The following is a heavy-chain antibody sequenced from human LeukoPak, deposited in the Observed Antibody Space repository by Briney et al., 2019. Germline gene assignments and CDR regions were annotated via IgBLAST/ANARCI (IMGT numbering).Heavy chain of an antibody. Sequence: GGSLRLSCAASGVIFSNTWINWVRQAPGKGLEWVANINQGEGEKYYVDSVKGRFTISRDNAKKSLFLQMNSLRAEDTAVYYCARGRFIAGTTAYYFDYWGQGTLVTVSS. D-gene: IGHD1-26*01. J-gene: IGHJ4*02. CDR1: GVIFSNTW. V-gene: IGHV3-7*03. CDR2: INQGEGEK. CDR3: ARGRFIAGTTAYYFDY.